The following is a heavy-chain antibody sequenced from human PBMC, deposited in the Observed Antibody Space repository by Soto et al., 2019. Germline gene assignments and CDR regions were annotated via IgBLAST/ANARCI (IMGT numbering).Heavy chain of an antibody. CDR1: GYSFTSYL. CDR3: ARDSSRYHFGMDV. CDR2: IDPSDSYT. V-gene: IGHV5-10-1*01. D-gene: IGHD6-13*01. Sequence: PGESLNISCKGSGYSFTSYLISWVRQMPGKGLEWMGRIDPSDSYTTYSPSFPGHVTISADKSINTAYLQWRSLKASDTAMYYCARDSSRYHFGMDVWGQGTTVTVSS. J-gene: IGHJ6*02.